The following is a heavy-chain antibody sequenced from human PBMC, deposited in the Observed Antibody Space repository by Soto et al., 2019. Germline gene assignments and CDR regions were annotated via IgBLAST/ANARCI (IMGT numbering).Heavy chain of an antibody. V-gene: IGHV3-33*01. CDR2: IWYDGSNK. D-gene: IGHD1-1*01. CDR1: GFTFSSYG. CDR3: ARDDPERPYYYGMDV. Sequence: QVQLVESGGGVVQPGRSLRLSCAASGFTFSSYGMHWVRQAPGKGLEWVAVIWYDGSNKYYADSVKGRFTISRDNSKNTLDLQMNSLRAEDTAVYYCARDDPERPYYYGMDVWGQGTTVTVSS. J-gene: IGHJ6*02.